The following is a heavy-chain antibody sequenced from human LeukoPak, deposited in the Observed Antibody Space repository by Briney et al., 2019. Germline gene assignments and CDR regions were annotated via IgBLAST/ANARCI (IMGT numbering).Heavy chain of an antibody. D-gene: IGHD3-22*01. Sequence: PGGSLRLSCAVSGFPFTRFYMSWIRQAPGKGLEWISYIGLSGSPLDYADSVRGRFTISRDNAGNSLYLEMNSLRAEDTAVYYCARKDFSSGSFSYWGQGTLVTVSS. CDR3: ARKDFSSGSFSY. J-gene: IGHJ4*02. CDR1: GFPFTRFY. CDR2: IGLSGSPL. V-gene: IGHV3-11*04.